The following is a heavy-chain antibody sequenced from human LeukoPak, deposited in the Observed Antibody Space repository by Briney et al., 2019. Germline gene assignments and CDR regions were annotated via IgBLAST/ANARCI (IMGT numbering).Heavy chain of an antibody. J-gene: IGHJ5*02. Sequence: SETLSLTCSVSGGSITPYYWSWIRQPPGKELEWIGYIFYSGSTNFNPSLKSRVTMSVDTSKNQFSLNLSSVTAADTAVYYCARGRGSSGYYHEGEWFDPWGQGTLVTVSS. V-gene: IGHV4-59*01. CDR1: GGSITPYY. D-gene: IGHD3-22*01. CDR3: ARGRGSSGYYHEGEWFDP. CDR2: IFYSGST.